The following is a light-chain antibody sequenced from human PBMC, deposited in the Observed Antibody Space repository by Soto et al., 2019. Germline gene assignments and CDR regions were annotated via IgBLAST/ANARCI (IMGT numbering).Light chain of an antibody. CDR2: AAS. J-gene: IGKJ1*01. CDR1: QGISDY. CDR3: QKYNSAPWT. V-gene: IGKV1-27*01. Sequence: IQMTQSPSSLSSSVGDRLTLTCQASQGISDYVAWYKQKPGKVPKLLIYAASTLQSGVPSRVSGSGSGTDFTLTISSLKPEDVATYYCQKYNSAPWTFGQGTKVDI.